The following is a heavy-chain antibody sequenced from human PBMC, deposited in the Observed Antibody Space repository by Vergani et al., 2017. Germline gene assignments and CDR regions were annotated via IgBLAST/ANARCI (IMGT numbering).Heavy chain of an antibody. CDR1: GFTFDDYA. V-gene: IGHV3-9*01. CDR3: AKDEIAAAGTGDY. CDR2: ISWNSGSI. J-gene: IGHJ4*02. D-gene: IGHD6-13*01. Sequence: EVQLVESGGGLVQPGRSLRLSCAASGFTFDDYAMHWVRQAPGKGLEWVSGISWNSGSIGYADSVKGRFTISRDNAKNSLYLQMNSLRAEDTALYYCAKDEIAAAGTGDYWGQGTLVTVSS.